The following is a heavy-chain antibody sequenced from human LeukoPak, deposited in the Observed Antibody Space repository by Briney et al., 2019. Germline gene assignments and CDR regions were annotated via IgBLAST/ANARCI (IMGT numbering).Heavy chain of an antibody. J-gene: IGHJ4*02. Sequence: PGRSLRLSCAASGFTFSSYGMHWVRQAPGKGLEWVAIISYDGSHKYYADSVKGRFTISRDNSKNTLYLQMNSLRAEDTAMYHCAKEITRPNRAVAGLNYWGQGTLVTVSS. CDR3: AKEITRPNRAVAGLNY. D-gene: IGHD6-19*01. V-gene: IGHV3-30*18. CDR1: GFTFSSYG. CDR2: ISYDGSHK.